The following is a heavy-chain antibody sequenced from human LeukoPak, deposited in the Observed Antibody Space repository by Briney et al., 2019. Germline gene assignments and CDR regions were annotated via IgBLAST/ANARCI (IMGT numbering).Heavy chain of an antibody. CDR1: GYTFNSYG. CDR2: ISAYNGNT. Sequence: GASVKVSCKASGYTFNSYGISWVRQAPGQGLEWMGWISAYNGNTNYAQKLQGRVTMTTDTSTSTAYMELRSLRSDDTAVYYCARDYMIAVAGTTLGYWGQGTLVTVSS. V-gene: IGHV1-18*01. J-gene: IGHJ4*02. D-gene: IGHD6-19*01. CDR3: ARDYMIAVAGTTLGY.